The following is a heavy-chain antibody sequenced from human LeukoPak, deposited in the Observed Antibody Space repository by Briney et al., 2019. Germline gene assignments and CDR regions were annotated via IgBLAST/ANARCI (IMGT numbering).Heavy chain of an antibody. CDR3: ARDLTTDTYYYYMDV. J-gene: IGHJ6*03. Sequence: GGSLRLSCAAYGFTFSSYSMNWVRQAPGKGLEWVSSISSSSSYIYYADSVKGRFTISRDNAKNSLYLQMNSLRAEDTAVYYCARDLTTDTYYYYMDVWGKGTTVTVSS. CDR1: GFTFSSYS. V-gene: IGHV3-21*01. D-gene: IGHD4-17*01. CDR2: ISSSSSYI.